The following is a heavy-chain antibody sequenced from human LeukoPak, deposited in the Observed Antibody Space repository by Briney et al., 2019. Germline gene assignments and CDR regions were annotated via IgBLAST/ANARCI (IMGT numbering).Heavy chain of an antibody. J-gene: IGHJ4*02. V-gene: IGHV4-39*01. D-gene: IGHD5-24*01. CDR3: VRHISTNTGYFDS. Sequence: PSETLSLTWTVSGGSINSQSYYWGWIRQPPGKGLEWIGSVYYDGTSYSNPSLKSRVAIFVDTSRDQVSLDLSFVTAADTALYYCVRHISTNTGYFDSCGQGTLGSVSS. CDR2: VYYDGTS. CDR1: GGSINSQSYY.